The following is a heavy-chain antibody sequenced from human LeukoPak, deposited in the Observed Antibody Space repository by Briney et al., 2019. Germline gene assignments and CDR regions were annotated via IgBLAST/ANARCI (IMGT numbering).Heavy chain of an antibody. CDR1: GYTFTSYD. CDR3: ARGQYCSSTSCYGRVGY. CDR2: MNPNSGNT. J-gene: IGHJ4*02. D-gene: IGHD2-2*01. Sequence: ASVKVSCKASGYTFTSYDINWVRQATGQGLEWMGWMNPNSGNTGYAQKFQGRVTMTRNTSISTAYMEMSSLRSEDTAVYYCARGQYCSSTSCYGRVGYWGQGTLVTVSS. V-gene: IGHV1-8*01.